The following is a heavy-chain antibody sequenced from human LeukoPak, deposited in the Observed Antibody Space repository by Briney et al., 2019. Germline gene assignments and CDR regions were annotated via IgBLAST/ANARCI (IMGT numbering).Heavy chain of an antibody. CDR3: ARVTRSPYYFDY. CDR2: ISSSSSYI. V-gene: IGHV3-21*01. CDR1: GFTFSSYS. D-gene: IGHD3-3*01. Sequence: PGGSLRLSCAAPGFTFSSYSMNWVRQAPGKGLEWVSSISSSSSYIYYADSVKGRFTISRDNAKNSLYLQMNSLRAEDTAVYYCARVTRSPYYFDYWGQGTLVTVSS. J-gene: IGHJ4*02.